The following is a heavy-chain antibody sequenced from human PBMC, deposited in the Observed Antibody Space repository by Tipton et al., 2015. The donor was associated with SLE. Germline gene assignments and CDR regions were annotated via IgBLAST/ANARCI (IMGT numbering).Heavy chain of an antibody. D-gene: IGHD2-21*02. V-gene: IGHV3-30*04. Sequence: LSLTCAASGFTFSSYAMHWVRQAPGKGLEWVAVISYDGSNKYYADSVKGRFTISRDNSKNTLYLQMNSLRAEDTAVYYCARVLLPRYGMDVWGQGTTVTVSS. CDR1: GFTFSSYA. CDR2: ISYDGSNK. CDR3: ARVLLPRYGMDV. J-gene: IGHJ6*02.